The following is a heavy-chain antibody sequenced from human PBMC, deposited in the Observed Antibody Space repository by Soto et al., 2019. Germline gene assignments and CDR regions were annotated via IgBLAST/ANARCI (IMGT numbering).Heavy chain of an antibody. D-gene: IGHD6-13*01. CDR2: IYYSGST. J-gene: IGHJ6*03. CDR3: ARGGPPPHTIAAAPYYYYYMDV. CDR1: GGSISSYY. V-gene: IGHV4-59*01. Sequence: SETLSLTCTVSGGSISSYYWSWIRQPPGKGLEWIGYIYYSGSTNYNPSLKSRVTISVDTSKNQFSLKLSSVTAADTAVYYCARGGPPPHTIAAAPYYYYYMDVWGKGTTVTVSS.